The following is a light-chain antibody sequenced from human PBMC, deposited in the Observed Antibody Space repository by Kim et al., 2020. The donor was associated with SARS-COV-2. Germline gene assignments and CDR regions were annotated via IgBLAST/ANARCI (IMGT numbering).Light chain of an antibody. CDR2: GTN. CDR1: SLRSYY. Sequence: SSELTQDPAVSVALGQTVRITCQGDSLRSYYASWYQQKPGQAPVLVIYGTNNRPSGIPDRFSGSSSGNTASLTITGAQAGDEADYYCNSRDSSGNHVVFGGGTQLTVL. V-gene: IGLV3-19*01. J-gene: IGLJ2*01. CDR3: NSRDSSGNHVV.